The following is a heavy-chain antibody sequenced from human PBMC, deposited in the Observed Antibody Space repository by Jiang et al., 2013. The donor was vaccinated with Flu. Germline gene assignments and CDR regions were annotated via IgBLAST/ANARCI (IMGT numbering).Heavy chain of an antibody. CDR3: ARDPGAGFPPLXFDS. Sequence: VQLLESGGGLVVPGGSLRLSCAASGFTFSSFEMNWVRQAPGEGLEWISYISASGNTIYYAGSVKGRFTVSRDNAKNSLYLQMNSLRAEDTAVYYCARDPGAGFPPLXFDSWGKGTLITVSS. J-gene: IGHJ4*02. CDR1: GFTFSSFE. CDR2: ISASGNTI. D-gene: IGHD1-26*01. V-gene: IGHV3-48*03.